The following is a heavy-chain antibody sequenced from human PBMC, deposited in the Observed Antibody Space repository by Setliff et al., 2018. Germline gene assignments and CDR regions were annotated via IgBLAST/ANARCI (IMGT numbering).Heavy chain of an antibody. CDR3: RFWSGYYKNDY. V-gene: IGHV4-34*01. CDR1: GDSFSDYY. Sequence: SETLSLTCAVYGDSFSDYYWSWIRQPPGQGLEWIEEINHSGHTNYSPSLRSRVTMSVDTSKKQLSLKLSSVTAADAAVYHCRFWSGYYKNDYWGRGTLVTVSS. CDR2: INHSGHT. J-gene: IGHJ4*02. D-gene: IGHD3-3*01.